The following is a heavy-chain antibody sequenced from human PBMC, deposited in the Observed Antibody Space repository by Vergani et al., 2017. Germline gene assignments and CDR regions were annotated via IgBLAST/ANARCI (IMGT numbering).Heavy chain of an antibody. CDR3: ARGVPLRYFDWLFHLDAFDI. D-gene: IGHD3-9*01. J-gene: IGHJ3*02. V-gene: IGHV4-34*01. CDR1: GGSFSGYY. CDR2: INHSGST. Sequence: QVQLQQWGAGLLKPSETLSLTCAVYGGSFSGYYWSWIRQPPGKGLEWIGEINHSGSTNYNPSLKSRVTISVDTSKNQFSLKLSSVTAADTAVYYCARGVPLRYFDWLFHLDAFDIWGQGTMVTVSS.